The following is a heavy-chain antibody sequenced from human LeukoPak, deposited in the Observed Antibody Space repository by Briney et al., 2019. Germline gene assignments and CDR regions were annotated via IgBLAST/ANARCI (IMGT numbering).Heavy chain of an antibody. D-gene: IGHD6-6*01. CDR3: ASSMGIATRPYYFDY. J-gene: IGHJ4*02. CDR1: GFTFSDYY. V-gene: IGHV3-11*06. Sequence: PGGSLRLSCVASGFTFSDYYMTWIRQAPGKGLEWVSYSSSGGSYTDYSDSVKGRFTISRDNAKNSLYLQMNVLRAEDTAVYYCASSMGIATRPYYFDYWGQGTLVTVSS. CDR2: SSSGGSYT.